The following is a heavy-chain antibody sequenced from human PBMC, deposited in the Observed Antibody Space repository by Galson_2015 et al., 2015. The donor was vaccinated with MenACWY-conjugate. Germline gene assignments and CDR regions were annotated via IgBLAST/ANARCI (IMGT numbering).Heavy chain of an antibody. CDR3: ARHPSSAQGWKGMDV. J-gene: IGHJ6*02. D-gene: IGHD6-19*01. Sequence: SETLSLTCTVSGVSISSYYWTWIRQPPGTGLEWLAYISYSGGTNYNPSLNGRTTISLDTSKNQLSLKLTSVTAADTAVYYCARHPSSAQGWKGMDVWGQGTTVTVSS. CDR1: GVSISSYY. V-gene: IGHV4-59*08. CDR2: ISYSGGT.